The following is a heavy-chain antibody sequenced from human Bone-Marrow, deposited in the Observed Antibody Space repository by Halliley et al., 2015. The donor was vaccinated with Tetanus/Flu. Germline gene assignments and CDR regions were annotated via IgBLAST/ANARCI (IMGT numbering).Heavy chain of an antibody. V-gene: IGHV3-7*03. CDR3: ARWVLALDY. D-gene: IGHD3-3*02. Sequence: GLGWVANIKEDGSQTYYVDSVKGRFTISRDNAKNSLYLQMNSLRAEDTALYYCARWVLALDYWGQGTPVIVSS. J-gene: IGHJ4*02. CDR2: IKEDGSQT.